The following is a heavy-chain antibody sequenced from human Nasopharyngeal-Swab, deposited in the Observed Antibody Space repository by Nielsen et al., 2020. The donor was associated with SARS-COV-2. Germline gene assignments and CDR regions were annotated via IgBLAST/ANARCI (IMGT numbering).Heavy chain of an antibody. V-gene: IGHV2-70*11. J-gene: IGHJ3*02. CDR1: GFSLSTSGMC. CDR2: IDWDDDK. Sequence: SGPTLANPTQTLTLTCTFSGFSLSTSGMCVSWIRQPPGKALEWLARIDWDDDKYYSTSLKTSPTISKDTSKNQVVLTMTNMDPVDTATYYCARITLGSDYVGAFDIWGQGTMVTVSS. D-gene: IGHD4-17*01. CDR3: ARITLGSDYVGAFDI.